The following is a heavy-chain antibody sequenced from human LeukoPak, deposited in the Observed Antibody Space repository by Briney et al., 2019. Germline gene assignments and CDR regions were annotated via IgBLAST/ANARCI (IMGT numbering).Heavy chain of an antibody. Sequence: GGSLRLSCAGSGATFSSDEMNWVRQAPGEGLVWVSRISSDASSTSYADSVKGRFTISRDSAKNSLYLQMNSLRDEDTAVYYCARDMGVRGLNDYWGQGTLVTVSS. V-gene: IGHV3-74*01. CDR3: ARDMGVRGLNDY. CDR2: ISSDASST. CDR1: GATFSSDE. D-gene: IGHD4-17*01. J-gene: IGHJ4*02.